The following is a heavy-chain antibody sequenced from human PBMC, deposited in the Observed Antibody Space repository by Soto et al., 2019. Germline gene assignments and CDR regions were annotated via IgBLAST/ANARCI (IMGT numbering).Heavy chain of an antibody. D-gene: IGHD4-17*01. V-gene: IGHV4-30-2*01. CDR2: IYHSGST. CDR3: ARVGDYGDYSAPYYFDY. CDR1: GGSISSGGYS. J-gene: IGHJ4*02. Sequence: QLQLQESGSGLVKPSQTLSLTCAVSGGSISSGGYSWSWIRQPPGKGLEWIGYIYHSGSTYYNPSPTSRVTTSVDRSKNQFSLKLSSVTAADTAVYYCARVGDYGDYSAPYYFDYWGQGTLVTVSS.